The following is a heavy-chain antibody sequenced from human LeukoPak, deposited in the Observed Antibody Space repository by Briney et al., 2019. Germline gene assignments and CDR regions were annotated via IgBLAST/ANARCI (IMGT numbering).Heavy chain of an antibody. Sequence: GGSLRPACAASGFIFGTYSMNWVRQAPRKGLEWVSDISSSSSTIYYADSVKGRFTISRDSSKNTLYLQMNSLRAEDTAVYYCARDLFPSTTAYFDYWGQGTLVTASS. CDR3: ARDLFPSTTAYFDY. CDR2: ISSSSSTI. D-gene: IGHD4-11*01. V-gene: IGHV3-48*01. CDR1: GFIFGTYS. J-gene: IGHJ4*02.